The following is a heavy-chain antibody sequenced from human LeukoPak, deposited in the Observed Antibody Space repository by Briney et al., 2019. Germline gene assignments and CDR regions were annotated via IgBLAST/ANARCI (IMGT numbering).Heavy chain of an antibody. CDR3: ARRYGSGSSGTFDY. J-gene: IGHJ4*02. Sequence: SETLSLTCAVYGGSFSGYYWSWIRQPPGKGLEWIGEINHSGSTNYNPSLKSRVTISVDTSKNQFSLKLSSVTAADTAVYYCARRYGSGSSGTFDYWGQGTLVTVPS. V-gene: IGHV4-34*01. CDR2: INHSGST. CDR1: GGSFSGYY. D-gene: IGHD3-10*01.